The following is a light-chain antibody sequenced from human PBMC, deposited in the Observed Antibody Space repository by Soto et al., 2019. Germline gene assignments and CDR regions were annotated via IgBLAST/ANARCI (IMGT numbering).Light chain of an antibody. CDR3: ISFTSSTAYV. CDR1: NSDVGGYVY. CDR2: NVS. V-gene: IGLV2-14*01. Sequence: QLVLTQPASVSGSPGQSITVSCTGTNSDVGGYVYVSWYQQLPGKAPKLMIFNVSNRPSGVSNRFSGSKSGNTASLTISGLQAEDEADYYCISFTSSTAYVFGTGTKLTVL. J-gene: IGLJ1*01.